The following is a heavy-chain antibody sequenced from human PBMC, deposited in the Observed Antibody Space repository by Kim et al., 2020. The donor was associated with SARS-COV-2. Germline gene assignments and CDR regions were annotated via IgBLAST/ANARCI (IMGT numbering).Heavy chain of an antibody. D-gene: IGHD3-22*01. Sequence: GGSLRLSCAASGFTFSDHYMDWVRQAPGKGLEWVGRTRNKANSYTTEYAASVKGRFTISRDDSKHSLYLQMNSLKTEDTAVYYCARVETHFYDSSGYYYYWGQGTLVTVSS. CDR1: GFTFSDHY. CDR3: ARVETHFYDSSGYYYY. CDR2: TRNKANSYTT. J-gene: IGHJ4*02. V-gene: IGHV3-72*01.